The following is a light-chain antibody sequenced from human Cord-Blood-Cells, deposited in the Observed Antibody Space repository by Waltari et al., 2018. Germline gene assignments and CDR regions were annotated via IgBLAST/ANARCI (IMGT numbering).Light chain of an antibody. Sequence: EIVMTQSPATLSVSPGERATLSCRASQRVSSNLAWYQPKPGQAPRLLIYGASTRATGIPARFSGSGSGTEFTLTISSLQSEDFAVYYCQQYNNWPPIFTFGPGTKVDIK. CDR2: GAS. J-gene: IGKJ3*01. CDR1: QRVSSN. V-gene: IGKV3-15*01. CDR3: QQYNNWPPIFT.